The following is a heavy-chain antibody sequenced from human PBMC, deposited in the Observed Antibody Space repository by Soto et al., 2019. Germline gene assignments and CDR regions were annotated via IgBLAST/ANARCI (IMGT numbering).Heavy chain of an antibody. D-gene: IGHD5-18*01. Sequence: EVQLVEYGGGLVQPGGSLRLSCAASGFTFRTYWLSWVRQVPGKGLEWVANINLDGSEKNYVDSVKGRFTISRDNARNSLYLPMSSLRAEDTAPYYCARDGSTSWYSYDYHAFDVWGQGTTVTVSS. CDR1: GFTFRTYW. V-gene: IGHV3-7*05. CDR3: ARDGSTSWYSYDYHAFDV. CDR2: INLDGSEK. J-gene: IGHJ6*02.